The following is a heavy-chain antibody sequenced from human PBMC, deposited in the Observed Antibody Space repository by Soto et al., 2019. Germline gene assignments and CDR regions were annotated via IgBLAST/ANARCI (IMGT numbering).Heavy chain of an antibody. V-gene: IGHV3-23*01. D-gene: IGHD1-26*01. J-gene: IGHJ6*02. Sequence: HPGGSLRLSCAASGFAFSTYAMNWVRQAPEKGLEWVSTVSNSGGSTNYADPVKGRFTISRDNSKNTLFLQMNSLRDEDTAIYYCAKDVGSIDYYYGMDVWGQGTTVTVSS. CDR3: AKDVGSIDYYYGMDV. CDR1: GFAFSTYA. CDR2: VSNSGGST.